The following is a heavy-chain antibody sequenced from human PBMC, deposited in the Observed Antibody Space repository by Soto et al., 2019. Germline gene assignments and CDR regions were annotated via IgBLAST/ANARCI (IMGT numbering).Heavy chain of an antibody. Sequence: GGSLRLSCTASGFTFGDYAMSWFRQAPGKGLEWVGFIRSKAYGGTTEYAASVKGRFTISRDDSKSIAYLQMNSLKTEDTAVYYCTSYNWNPPEPLYAFDIWGQGTMVTVSS. CDR1: GFTFGDYA. D-gene: IGHD1-20*01. CDR2: IRSKAYGGTT. V-gene: IGHV3-49*03. CDR3: TSYNWNPPEPLYAFDI. J-gene: IGHJ3*02.